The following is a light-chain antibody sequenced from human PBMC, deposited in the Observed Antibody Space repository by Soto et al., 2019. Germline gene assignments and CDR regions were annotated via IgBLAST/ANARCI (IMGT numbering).Light chain of an antibody. J-gene: IGKJ5*01. CDR3: QQRSNWPSIT. V-gene: IGKV3-11*01. Sequence: EIVLTQSPATLSLSPVERATLSGMASQSVSSYLAWYQQKPGQAPRLLIYDASNRATGIPARFSGSGSGTDFTLTINSLEPEDSAVYYCQQRSNWPSITFGQGTRLEI. CDR1: QSVSSY. CDR2: DAS.